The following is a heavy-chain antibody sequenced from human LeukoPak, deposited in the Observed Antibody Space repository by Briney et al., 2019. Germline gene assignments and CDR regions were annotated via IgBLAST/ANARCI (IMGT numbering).Heavy chain of an antibody. V-gene: IGHV3-21*01. CDR2: TSSSSSYI. D-gene: IGHD1-26*01. CDR1: GFTFSRYS. J-gene: IGHJ4*02. Sequence: GGSLRLSCAASGFTFSRYSMNWVRQAPGRGLEWVSSTSSSSSYIYYADSVKGRFTISRDNAKNSLYLQMNSLRAEYTAVYYFARDSGSYQYYFDYGGQGTLVTVSS. CDR3: ARDSGSYQYYFDY.